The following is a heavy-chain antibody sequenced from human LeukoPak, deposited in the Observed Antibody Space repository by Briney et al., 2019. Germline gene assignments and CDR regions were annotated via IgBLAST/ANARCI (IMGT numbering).Heavy chain of an antibody. CDR2: ISAYNGNT. J-gene: IGHJ4*02. V-gene: IGHV1-18*01. Sequence: ASVKVSCTASGYTFTSYGISWVRQAPGQGLEWMGWISAYNGNTNYAQKLQGRVTMTTDTSTSTAYMELRSLRSDDTAVYYCARSPSSDILTGRWTDYWGQGTLVTVSS. CDR1: GYTFTSYG. CDR3: ARSPSSDILTGRWTDY. D-gene: IGHD3-9*01.